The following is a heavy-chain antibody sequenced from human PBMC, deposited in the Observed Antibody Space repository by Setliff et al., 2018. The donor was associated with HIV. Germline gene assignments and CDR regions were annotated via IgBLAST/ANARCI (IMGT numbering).Heavy chain of an antibody. CDR2: IRSKGYGSAT. Sequence: GESLKISCAASGFTFIGSSMHWVRQASGKGLEGVGRIRSKGYGSATAYAASVKGRFTSSRDDSKNTAYRQMDSLKTEDTAVYYCTRHSTDPWSLLDYWGQGTLVTVSS. V-gene: IGHV3-73*01. CDR1: GFTFIGSS. J-gene: IGHJ4*02. D-gene: IGHD1-1*01. CDR3: TRHSTDPWSLLDY.